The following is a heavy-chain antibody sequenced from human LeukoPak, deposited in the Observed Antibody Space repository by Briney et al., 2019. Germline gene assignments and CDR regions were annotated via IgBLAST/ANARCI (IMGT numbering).Heavy chain of an antibody. CDR3: ARRTGWVMNGSRSPGIAAAGSPYNWFDP. Sequence: SETLSLTCTVSGGSISTSNYYWGWIRQPPGKGLEWIGNIFYSGSTYYSPSLKSRVTISVDTSKNQFSLKLSSVTAADTAVYYCARRTGWVMNGSRSPGIAAAGSPYNWFDPWGQGTLVTVSS. CDR2: IFYSGST. CDR1: GGSISTSNYY. V-gene: IGHV4-39*07. D-gene: IGHD6-13*01. J-gene: IGHJ5*02.